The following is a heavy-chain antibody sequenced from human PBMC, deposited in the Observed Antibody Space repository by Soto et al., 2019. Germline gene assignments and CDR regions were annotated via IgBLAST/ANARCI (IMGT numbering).Heavy chain of an antibody. V-gene: IGHV3-53*04. J-gene: IGHJ6*03. Sequence: EVQLVESVGGLVQPGGSLRLSCAASGFTVSSNYMSWVRQAPGKGLEWVSVIYSGGSTYYADSVKGRFTISRLNSKDTVYRQMNSRRAGDAAVYYCGRDAVMAVWVKGTRVTVSS. CDR3: GRDAVMAV. CDR2: IYSGGST. CDR1: GFTVSSNY.